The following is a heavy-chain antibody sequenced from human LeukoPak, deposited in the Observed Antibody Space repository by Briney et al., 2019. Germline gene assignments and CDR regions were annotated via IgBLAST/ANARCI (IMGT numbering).Heavy chain of an antibody. CDR3: GRETDFGVVTN. J-gene: IGHJ4*02. CDR2: TYYRSQQWHS. D-gene: IGHD3-3*01. Sequence: SQTLSLTCAISGDSVSSNGASWNWIRQSPSRGLEWLGRTYYRSQQWHSDYAPSVKGRITLNPDTSKNQFSLQLNSMTSEDTALYYCGRETDFGVVTNWGQGTLVTVSS. CDR1: GDSVSSNGAS. V-gene: IGHV6-1*01.